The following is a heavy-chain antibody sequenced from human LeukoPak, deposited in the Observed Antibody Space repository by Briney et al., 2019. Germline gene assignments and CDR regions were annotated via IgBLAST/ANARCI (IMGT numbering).Heavy chain of an antibody. CDR3: ATSASSGYYDY. J-gene: IGHJ4*02. CDR2: IYYSGST. Sequence: TTSETLSLTCTVSGGSISSSSYYWGWIRPPPGKGLEWIGSIYYSGSTYYNPSLKSRVTISVDTSKNQFSLKLSSVTAADTAVYYCATSASSGYYDYWGQGTLVTVSS. D-gene: IGHD3-22*01. CDR1: GGSISSSSYY. V-gene: IGHV4-39*01.